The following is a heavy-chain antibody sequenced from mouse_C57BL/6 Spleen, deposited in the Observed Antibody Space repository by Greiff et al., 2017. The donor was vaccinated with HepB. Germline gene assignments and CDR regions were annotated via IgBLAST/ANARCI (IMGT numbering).Heavy chain of an antibody. CDR3: ARQGSYFYAMDY. J-gene: IGHJ4*01. Sequence: QVQLQQPGAELVKPGASVKLSCKASGYTFTSYWMQWVKQRPGQGLEWIGEIDPSDSYTNYNQKFKGKATLTVDTSSSTAYMQLSSLTSEDSAVYYCARQGSYFYAMDYWGQGTSVTVSS. CDR1: GYTFTSYW. V-gene: IGHV1-50*01. CDR2: IDPSDSYT. D-gene: IGHD6-1*01.